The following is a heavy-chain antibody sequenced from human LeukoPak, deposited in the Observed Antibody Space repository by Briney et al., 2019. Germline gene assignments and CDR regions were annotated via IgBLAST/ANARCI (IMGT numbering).Heavy chain of an antibody. Sequence: KPSDTLSLTCTVSGGSISGYYWSWIRQHPGKGLEWIGYIYYSGSTYYNPSLKSRVTISVDTSKNQFSLKLSSVTAADTAVYYCARGVNAFDIWGQGTMVTVCS. CDR1: GGSISGYY. J-gene: IGHJ3*02. CDR2: IYYSGST. V-gene: IGHV4-31*03. D-gene: IGHD2-8*01. CDR3: ARGVNAFDI.